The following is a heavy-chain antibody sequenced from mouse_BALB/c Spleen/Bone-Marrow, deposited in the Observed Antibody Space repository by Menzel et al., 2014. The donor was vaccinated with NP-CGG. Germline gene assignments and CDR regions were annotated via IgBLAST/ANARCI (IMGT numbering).Heavy chain of an antibody. V-gene: IGHV2-2*01. Sequence: VMLVESGPGLVQPSQSLSITCTVSGFSLTTYGVHWVRQSPGKGLEWLGAIWSGGNTDYNAAFISRLSISKDNSKSQVFFEMNSLQAYDTAIYYCAGKLRFYAMDYWGQGTSVTVSS. J-gene: IGHJ4*01. D-gene: IGHD1-1*01. CDR3: AGKLRFYAMDY. CDR2: IWSGGNT. CDR1: GFSLTTYG.